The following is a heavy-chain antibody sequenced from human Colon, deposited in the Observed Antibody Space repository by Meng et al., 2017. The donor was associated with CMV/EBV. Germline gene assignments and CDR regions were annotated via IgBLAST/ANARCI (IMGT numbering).Heavy chain of an antibody. CDR3: ARDRRTASETLDY. CDR2: IYHRGTT. J-gene: IGHJ4*02. D-gene: IGHD2-21*02. Sequence: VSRPSISSAGYYWTWVRQRPGKGLEWIGHIYHRGTTYYNPSLKSRVTISVDTSKNQLSLRLTSVIAADTAVYYCARDRRTASETLDYWGPGTLVTVSS. CDR1: RPSISSAGYY. V-gene: IGHV4-31*02.